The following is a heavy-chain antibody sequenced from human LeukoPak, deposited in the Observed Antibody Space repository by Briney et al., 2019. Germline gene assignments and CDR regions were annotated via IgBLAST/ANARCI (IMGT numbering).Heavy chain of an antibody. Sequence: PGGSLRLSCAASGFTFSSYEMDWVRQAPGKGLEWVSYISSSGSTIYYADSVKGRFTISRDNAKNSLYPQMNSLRAEDTAVYYCARTLTMDYDFWSGYLGEEAPSNWFDPWGQGTLVTVSS. D-gene: IGHD3-3*01. V-gene: IGHV3-48*03. J-gene: IGHJ5*02. CDR3: ARTLTMDYDFWSGYLGEEAPSNWFDP. CDR1: GFTFSSYE. CDR2: ISSSGSTI.